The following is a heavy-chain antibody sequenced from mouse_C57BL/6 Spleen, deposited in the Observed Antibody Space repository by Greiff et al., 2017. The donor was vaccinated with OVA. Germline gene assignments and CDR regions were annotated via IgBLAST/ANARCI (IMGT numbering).Heavy chain of an antibody. CDR3: TRSDYDVAWFAY. D-gene: IGHD2-4*01. CDR2: IDPETGGT. Sequence: VKLMESGAELVRPGASVTLSCKASGYTFTDYEMHWVKQTPVHGLEWIGAIDPETGGTAYNQKFKGKAILTADKSSSTAYMELRSLTSEDSAVYYCTRSDYDVAWFAYWGQGTLVTVSA. CDR1: GYTFTDYE. V-gene: IGHV1-15*01. J-gene: IGHJ3*01.